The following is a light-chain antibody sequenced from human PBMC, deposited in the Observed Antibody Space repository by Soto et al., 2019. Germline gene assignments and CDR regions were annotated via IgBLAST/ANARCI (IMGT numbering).Light chain of an antibody. CDR2: GAS. V-gene: IGKV3-20*01. Sequence: EIVLTQSPGTLSLSPGERATLSCRASQSVGSSYLAWYQQKPGQAPRVLVYGASSRATGIPDRFSGSGSGTDFTLTISSLEPEEFAVYYCQQYATSPFTFGPGTKVDIK. J-gene: IGKJ3*01. CDR3: QQYATSPFT. CDR1: QSVGSSY.